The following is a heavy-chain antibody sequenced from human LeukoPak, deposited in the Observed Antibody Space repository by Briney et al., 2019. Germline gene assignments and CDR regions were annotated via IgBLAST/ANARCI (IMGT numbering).Heavy chain of an antibody. Sequence: SETLSLTCTVSGGTINEYYWSWIRQPAGKGLEWIGHVYSTGSTNYNPSFKSRVTMSVDMSKSQFSLKLTSVTAADTAVYYCARGGWLPPDFWGQGTLVIVSS. J-gene: IGHJ4*02. CDR3: ARGGWLPPDF. D-gene: IGHD3-22*01. V-gene: IGHV4-4*07. CDR1: GGTINEYY. CDR2: VYSTGST.